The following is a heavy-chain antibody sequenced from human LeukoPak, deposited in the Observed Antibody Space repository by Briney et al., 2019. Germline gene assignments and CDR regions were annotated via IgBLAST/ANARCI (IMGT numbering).Heavy chain of an antibody. D-gene: IGHD3-22*01. CDR1: GFTVSSNY. J-gene: IGHJ6*02. CDR3: VVISGHYYYGMDI. CDR2: IYSGGST. V-gene: IGHV3-53*01. Sequence: PGGSLRLSCEASGFTVSSNYMSWVRQAPGKGLEWVGVIYSGGSTYYADSVKGRFTISRDNSKNTLYLQMNSLRAEDTALYYCVVISGHYYYGMDIWGQGTKVTVSS.